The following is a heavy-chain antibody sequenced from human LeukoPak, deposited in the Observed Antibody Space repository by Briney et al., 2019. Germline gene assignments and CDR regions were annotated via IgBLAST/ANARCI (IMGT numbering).Heavy chain of an antibody. CDR1: GGSFSGYY. CDR2: INHSGST. CDR3: ARGGFGVVIIGAFDI. J-gene: IGHJ3*02. D-gene: IGHD3-3*01. Sequence: SSETLSLTCAVYGGSFSGYYWSWIRQPPGKGLEWIGEINHSGSTNYNPSLKSRVTISVDTSKNQFSLKLSSVTAADTAVYYCARGGFGVVIIGAFDIWGQGTMVTVSS. V-gene: IGHV4-34*01.